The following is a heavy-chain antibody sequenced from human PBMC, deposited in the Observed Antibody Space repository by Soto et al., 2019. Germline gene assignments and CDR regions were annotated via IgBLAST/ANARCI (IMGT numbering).Heavy chain of an antibody. CDR2: IYSGGST. J-gene: IGHJ4*02. CDR3: VRDLGPLHPSFLPYFDY. V-gene: IGHV3-66*01. D-gene: IGHD7-27*01. CDR1: GFTVSSNY. Sequence: PGGSLRLSCAASGFTVSSNYMSWVRQAPGKGLEWVSVIYSGGSTYYADSVKGRFTISRDNSKNMLYLQMNSLRAEDTVVYYCVRDLGPLHPSFLPYFDYWGQGTLVTVSS.